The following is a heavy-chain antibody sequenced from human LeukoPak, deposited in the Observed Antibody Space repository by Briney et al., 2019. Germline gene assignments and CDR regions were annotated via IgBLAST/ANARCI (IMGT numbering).Heavy chain of an antibody. CDR2: IYTSGST. Sequence: SETLSLTCTVSSGSLSSGSYFWSSIRQPAGKGLEWIGRIYTSGSTNYNPSLKSRVTISVDTSKNQFSLKLSSVTAADTAVYYCAREVERYSSGWADYWGQGTLVTVSS. CDR3: AREVERYSSGWADY. CDR1: SGSLSSGSYF. D-gene: IGHD6-19*01. J-gene: IGHJ4*02. V-gene: IGHV4-61*02.